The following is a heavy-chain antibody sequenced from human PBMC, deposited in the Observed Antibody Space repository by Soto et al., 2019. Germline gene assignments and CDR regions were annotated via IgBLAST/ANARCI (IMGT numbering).Heavy chain of an antibody. CDR2: INPSGGST. J-gene: IGHJ4*02. Sequence: DSVKVSCKASGYTFTSYYMHWVRQAPGQGLEWMGIINPSGGSTSYAQKFQGRVTMTRDTSTSTVYLELSSLRSEDTAVYYCARDPQLWTLDYWGQGTLAPVSS. CDR1: GYTFTSYY. CDR3: ARDPQLWTLDY. D-gene: IGHD5-18*01. V-gene: IGHV1-46*01.